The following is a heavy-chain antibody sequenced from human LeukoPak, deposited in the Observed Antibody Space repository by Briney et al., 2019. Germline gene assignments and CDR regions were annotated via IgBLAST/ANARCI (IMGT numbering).Heavy chain of an antibody. CDR3: ARVYSSGQYANAFDI. V-gene: IGHV3-13*01. J-gene: IGHJ3*02. Sequence: GGSLRLSCAASGFTFGDYGMHWVRQATGKGLEWVSAISSIGDRFYSGSVKGRFTISRENAKNTFYLEMNSLRVGDTAVYYCARVYSSGQYANAFDIWGQGTVVTVSS. CDR2: ISSIGDR. D-gene: IGHD6-19*01. CDR1: GFTFGDYG.